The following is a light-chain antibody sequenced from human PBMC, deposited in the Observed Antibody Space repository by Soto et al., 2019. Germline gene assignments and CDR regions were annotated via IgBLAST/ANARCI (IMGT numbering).Light chain of an antibody. J-gene: IGKJ4*01. CDR3: QQLSRYPLT. V-gene: IGKV1-27*01. Sequence: DIRLTQSPSSLSVSLGDRVTITCRASQGILTYLAWYQQKRGQVPELLIQAASTLQPGVPSRFSGSGSGTEFTLTIRALQPEDFATYYCQQLSRYPLTFGGGTKVDIK. CDR2: AAS. CDR1: QGILTY.